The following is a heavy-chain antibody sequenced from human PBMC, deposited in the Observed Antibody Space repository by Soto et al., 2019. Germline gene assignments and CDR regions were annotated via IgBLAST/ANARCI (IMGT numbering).Heavy chain of an antibody. CDR1: GHTLTELP. D-gene: IGHD2-21*01. V-gene: IGHV1-24*01. CDR3: ATGVTVIGTFDF. Sequence: QVQLTQSGPEVKKPGASVKVSCKVSGHTLTELPMHWVRQAPGKGLEWMGGFDPEDGETIYAQKFQGRVTMTEDPSTDTAYIGLSGLTSEDTAVFYCATGVTVIGTFDFWGQGTLLSVSS. J-gene: IGHJ4*02. CDR2: FDPEDGET.